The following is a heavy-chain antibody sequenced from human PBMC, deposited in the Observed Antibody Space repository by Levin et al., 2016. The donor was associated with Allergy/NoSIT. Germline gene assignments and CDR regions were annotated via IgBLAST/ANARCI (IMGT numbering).Heavy chain of an antibody. CDR2: IYSGGST. CDR3: AKEKNAGIAAPYYFDY. J-gene: IGHJ4*02. D-gene: IGHD6-13*01. Sequence: WIRQPPGKGLERVSVIYSGGSTYYADSVKGRFTISRDNSENTLYLQMNSLRAEDTAVYYCAKEKNAGIAAPYYFDYWGQGTLVTVSS. V-gene: IGHV3-53*05.